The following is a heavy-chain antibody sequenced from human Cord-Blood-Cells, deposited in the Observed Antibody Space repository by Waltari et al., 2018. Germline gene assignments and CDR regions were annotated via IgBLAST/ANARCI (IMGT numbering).Heavy chain of an antibody. CDR3: ARSYDILTGYFDY. Sequence: QVQLVQSGAEVKKPGASVKVSCKASGYTFTGYYMHWVRQAPGQGLEWMGSVKPNRGDTNYSRKFQGRVSRTRETAISTAYMELSRRRSDDTAVYYCARSYDILTGYFDYWGQGSLVTVSS. D-gene: IGHD3-9*01. CDR1: GYTFTGYY. V-gene: IGHV1-2*02. CDR2: VKPNRGDT. J-gene: IGHJ4*02.